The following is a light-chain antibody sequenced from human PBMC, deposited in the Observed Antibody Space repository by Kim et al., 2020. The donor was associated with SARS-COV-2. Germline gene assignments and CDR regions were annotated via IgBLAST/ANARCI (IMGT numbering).Light chain of an antibody. Sequence: SSELTQDPAVSVALGQTVRITCQGDSLRSYYATWYQQKPRQAPLLVIFGINNRPSGIPDRFSGSTSGNTASLTISGAQAEDEADFYCQSRDSGGNVVFGGGTKLTVL. CDR1: SLRSYY. CDR2: GIN. J-gene: IGLJ2*01. CDR3: QSRDSGGNVV. V-gene: IGLV3-19*01.